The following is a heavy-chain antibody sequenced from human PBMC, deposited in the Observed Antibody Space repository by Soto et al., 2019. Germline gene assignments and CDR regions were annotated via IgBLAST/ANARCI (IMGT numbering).Heavy chain of an antibody. CDR2: IWYDGSNK. Sequence: QVQLVESGGGVVQPGRSLRRSCAASGFTFSSYGMHWVRQAPGTGLEWVAVIWYDGSNKYYADSVKGRFTISRDNSKNTLYLQMNSLRAEDTAVYYCASRNWNHYYYYYYGMDVWGQGTTVTVS. J-gene: IGHJ6*02. CDR3: ASRNWNHYYYYYYGMDV. V-gene: IGHV3-33*01. CDR1: GFTFSSYG. D-gene: IGHD1-1*01.